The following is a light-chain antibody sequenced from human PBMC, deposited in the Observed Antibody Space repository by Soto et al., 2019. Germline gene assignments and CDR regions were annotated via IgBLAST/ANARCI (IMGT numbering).Light chain of an antibody. J-gene: IGKJ1*01. CDR2: DAS. Sequence: EIVLTQSPATLSLSPGERATLSCGASQSVSSGYLAWYQQKPGLAPRLLIYDASSRATGIPDRISGSGSGTDFTLTISRLEPEDFAVYYCQQYGSSPWAFGQGTKVEIK. V-gene: IGKV3D-20*01. CDR1: QSVSSGY. CDR3: QQYGSSPWA.